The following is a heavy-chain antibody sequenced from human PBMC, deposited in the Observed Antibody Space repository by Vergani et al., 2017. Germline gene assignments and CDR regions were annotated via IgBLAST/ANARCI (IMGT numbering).Heavy chain of an antibody. D-gene: IGHD1-14*01. J-gene: IGHJ3*01. CDR1: GYSISSGYF. CDR2: IDRTGRT. CDR3: ASDGMSPAEIDRKKAFHV. Sequence: QVQLQESGPRLVKPSETLSLICSVSGYSISSGYFWGWRRQSPGKGLEWLGTIDRTGRTHLSTSLKSRLTLSVDTTKNQFSLRLTSAKTADTAVYFCASDGMSPAEIDRKKAFHVWGQGTRVTVSS. V-gene: IGHV4-38-2*02.